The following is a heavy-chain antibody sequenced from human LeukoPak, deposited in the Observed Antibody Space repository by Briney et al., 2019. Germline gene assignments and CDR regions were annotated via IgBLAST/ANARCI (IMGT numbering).Heavy chain of an antibody. Sequence: GGSLRLSCAASGFTFSSYAMSWVRQAPGKGLEWVSTISGSGGSTYYADSVKGRFTISRDNSKNTVYLQMNSLRAEDTAVYYCAKDGYGSNYNWFDPWGQGTLVTVSS. D-gene: IGHD1-26*01. J-gene: IGHJ5*02. CDR2: ISGSGGST. V-gene: IGHV3-23*01. CDR1: GFTFSSYA. CDR3: AKDGYGSNYNWFDP.